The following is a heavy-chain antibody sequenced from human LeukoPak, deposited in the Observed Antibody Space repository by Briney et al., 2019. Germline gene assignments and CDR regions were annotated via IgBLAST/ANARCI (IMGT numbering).Heavy chain of an antibody. CDR3: AKQMFRGFYYYGMDV. CDR1: GFTFSSYG. V-gene: IGHV3-30*18. J-gene: IGHJ6*02. CDR2: ISYDGSNK. D-gene: IGHD3-10*02. Sequence: RLSCAASGFTFSSYGMHWVRQARGKGLEWVAVISYDGSNKYYADSVKGRFTISRDNSKNTLYLQMNSLRAEDTAVYYCAKQMFRGFYYYGMDVWGQGTTVTVSS.